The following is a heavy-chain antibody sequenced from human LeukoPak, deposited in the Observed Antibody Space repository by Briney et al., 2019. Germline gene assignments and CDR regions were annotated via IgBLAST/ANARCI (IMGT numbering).Heavy chain of an antibody. V-gene: IGHV4-39*07. CDR2: IYYSGNT. D-gene: IGHD2-15*01. J-gene: IGHJ4*02. Sequence: SETLSLTCTVSGXSTYYWGWIRQPPGKGLEWIGSIYYSGNTYYNPSLKSRVTISVDTSKNQFSLKLSSVTAADTAVYYCASLEGGSRYFDYWGQGTLVTVSS. CDR3: ASLEGGSRYFDY. CDR1: GXSTYY.